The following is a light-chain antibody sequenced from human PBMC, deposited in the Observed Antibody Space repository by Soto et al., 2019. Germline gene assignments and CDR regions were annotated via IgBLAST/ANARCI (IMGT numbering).Light chain of an antibody. CDR3: HRYET. J-gene: IGKJ1*01. V-gene: IGKV3-20*01. CDR2: GAS. CDR1: QSVSSY. Sequence: EKVWKKDPAALSLYPGARATLSCRASQSVSSYLAWYQQKPGQAPRLLIYGASIRAAGVPDRFSGSGSGTEFSLTISRLEPEDFTVFSCHRYETVGQGTKVDIK.